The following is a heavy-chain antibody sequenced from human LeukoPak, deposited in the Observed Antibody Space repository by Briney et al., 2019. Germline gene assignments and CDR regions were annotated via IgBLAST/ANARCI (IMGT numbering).Heavy chain of an antibody. CDR3: ARAAANGASFYGL. Sequence: QPGRSLRLSCAASGFSFSNYGMHWVRQAPGKGLEWVAVIWYDGVNKYYADSVKGRFTISRDMPKNTLYLQMNSLRAEDTAVYYCARAAANGASFYGLWGQGTLVTVSS. D-gene: IGHD2-8*01. CDR2: IWYDGVNK. CDR1: GFSFSNYG. V-gene: IGHV3-33*01. J-gene: IGHJ4*02.